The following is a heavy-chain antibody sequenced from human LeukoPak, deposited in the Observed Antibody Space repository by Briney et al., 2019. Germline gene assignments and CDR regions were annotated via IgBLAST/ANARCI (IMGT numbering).Heavy chain of an antibody. CDR2: IYYSGST. J-gene: IGHJ2*01. D-gene: IGHD1-26*01. Sequence: PSETLSLTCTVSGGSISSSSYYWGWIRQPPGNGLEWIGNIYYSGSTYYNPSLKSRVTISVDTSKNQFSLKLSSVTAADTAVYYCARQSGSYILHWYFDLWGRGTLVTVSS. CDR3: ARQSGSYILHWYFDL. CDR1: GGSISSSSYY. V-gene: IGHV4-39*01.